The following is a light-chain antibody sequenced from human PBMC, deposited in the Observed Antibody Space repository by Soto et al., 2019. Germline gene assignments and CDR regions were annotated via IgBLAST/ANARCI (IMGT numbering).Light chain of an antibody. CDR3: QSFDSSLSGWV. J-gene: IGLJ3*02. CDR1: SSNIGAGYD. CDR2: GNT. V-gene: IGLV1-40*01. Sequence: QSVLTQPPSVSGAPGQRVTISCTGGSSNIGAGYDVHWYQQLPGTAPKLLVSGNTNRPSGVPDRFSGSKSGTSASLAITGRQAEEDDDYYCQSFDSSLSGWVFGGGTKLTVL.